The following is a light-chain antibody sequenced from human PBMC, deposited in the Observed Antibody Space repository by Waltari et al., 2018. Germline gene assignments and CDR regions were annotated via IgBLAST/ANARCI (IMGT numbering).Light chain of an antibody. CDR3: QQRGNWIT. V-gene: IGKV3-11*01. Sequence: EIVFTQSPGTLSLSRGEKATLSCRASQSVHNYLAWYQQKPGQAPRLLIYNALHRATGIPARFSGSGSGTDFTLTISRLQPEDFGVYYCQQRGNWITFGQGTRLEIK. CDR1: QSVHNY. J-gene: IGKJ5*01. CDR2: NAL.